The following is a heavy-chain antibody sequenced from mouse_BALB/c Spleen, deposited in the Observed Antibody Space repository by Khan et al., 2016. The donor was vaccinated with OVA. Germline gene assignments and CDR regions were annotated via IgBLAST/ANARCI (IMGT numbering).Heavy chain of an antibody. V-gene: IGHV1S132*01. CDR1: GYTFTSYW. J-gene: IGHJ3*01. Sequence: QVQLKQSGAELVKPGASVKLSCKTSGYTFTSYWIQWVKQRPGQGLGWIGQIFPGTGTTYYNENFKGKATLTVDTSSKTAYMQFSSLTSEDSAVYVCARCYFGNYEFAYGGQGTLVTVSP. CDR3: ARCYFGNYEFAY. CDR2: IFPGTGTT. D-gene: IGHD2-1*01.